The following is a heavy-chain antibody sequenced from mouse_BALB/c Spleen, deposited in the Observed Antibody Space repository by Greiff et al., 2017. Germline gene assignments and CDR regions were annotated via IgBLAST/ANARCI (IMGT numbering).Heavy chain of an antibody. CDR1: GYTFTSYT. CDR2: INPSSGYT. CDR3: ARKGARASAMDY. Sequence: QVQLQQSAAELARPGASVKMSCKASGYTFTSYTMHWVKQRPGQGLEWIGYINPSSGYTEYNQKFKDKTTLTADKSSSTAYMQLSSLTSEDSAVYYCARKGARASAMDYWGQGTSVTVSS. J-gene: IGHJ4*01. V-gene: IGHV1-4*02. D-gene: IGHD3-1*01.